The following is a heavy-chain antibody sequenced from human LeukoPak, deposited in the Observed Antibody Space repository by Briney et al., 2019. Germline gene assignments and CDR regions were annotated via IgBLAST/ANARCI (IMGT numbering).Heavy chain of an antibody. D-gene: IGHD2-2*01. V-gene: IGHV3-21*01. Sequence: GSLRLSCAASGFTFSSYSMNWVRQAPGKGLEWVSSISSSSSYIYYADSVKGRFTISRDNAKNSLYLQMNSLRAEDTAVYYCASYCSSTSCYGYWGQGTLVTVSS. CDR1: GFTFSSYS. J-gene: IGHJ4*02. CDR2: ISSSSSYI. CDR3: ASYCSSTSCYGY.